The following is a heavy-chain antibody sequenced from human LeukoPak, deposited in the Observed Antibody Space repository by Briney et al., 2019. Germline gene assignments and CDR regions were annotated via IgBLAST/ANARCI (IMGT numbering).Heavy chain of an antibody. V-gene: IGHV4-34*01. D-gene: IGHD3-22*01. CDR3: ARGPPYYYDGSGYYYFDY. J-gene: IGHJ4*02. CDR1: GGSFSGYY. Sequence: SETPSLTCAVYGGSFSGYYWTWIRQPPGKGLEWIGEINHSGSPNYNPSLKSRVTMSVDTSKNQFSLKLSSVTAADAAVYYCARGPPYYYDGSGYYYFDYWGQGTLVTVSS. CDR2: INHSGSP.